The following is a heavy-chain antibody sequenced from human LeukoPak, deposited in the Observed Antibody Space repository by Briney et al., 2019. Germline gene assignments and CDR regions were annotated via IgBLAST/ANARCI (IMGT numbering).Heavy chain of an antibody. D-gene: IGHD3-16*01. V-gene: IGHV1-2*02. Sequence: GASVKLSCKASGYTFTGYCMHWVRQAPGQGLEWMGWINPNSGGTNYAQKFQGRFTMTRDTSINTAYMELSRLRSDDTSVYYCARDLAYLYPGGAFDIWGQGTMVPVSS. CDR2: INPNSGGT. CDR1: GYTFTGYC. J-gene: IGHJ3*02. CDR3: ARDLAYLYPGGAFDI.